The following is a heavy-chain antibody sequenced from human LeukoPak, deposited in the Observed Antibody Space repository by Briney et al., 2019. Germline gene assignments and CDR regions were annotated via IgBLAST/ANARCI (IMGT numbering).Heavy chain of an antibody. CDR2: IHYSGSV. CDR3: ARGTDAYKCGNS. D-gene: IGHD5-24*01. V-gene: IGHV4-34*01. J-gene: IGHJ4*02. CDR1: GGSFSGYY. Sequence: PSETLSLTCAVYGGSFSGYYWTWIRQPPGKGLEWIGEIHYSGSVTYNPSLKSRVTITADTSNNQFSQKVNSVTAADTAVYYCARGTDAYKCGNSWGQGTLVTVSS.